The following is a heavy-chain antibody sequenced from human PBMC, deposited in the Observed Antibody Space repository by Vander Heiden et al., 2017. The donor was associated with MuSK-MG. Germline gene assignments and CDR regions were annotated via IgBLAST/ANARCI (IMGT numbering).Heavy chain of an antibody. CDR1: GYTFTGYY. CDR3: ARGPGFGAGGRNDYYYGMDV. J-gene: IGHJ6*02. D-gene: IGHD2-8*02. V-gene: IGHV1-2*02. Sequence: QVQLVQSGAEVKKPGASVKVSCKASGYTFTGYYMHWVRQAPGQGLEWMGWINPNSGGTNYAQKFQGRVTMTRDTSISTAYMERSRLRSDDTAVYYCARGPGFGAGGRNDYYYGMDVWGQGTTVTVYS. CDR2: INPNSGGT.